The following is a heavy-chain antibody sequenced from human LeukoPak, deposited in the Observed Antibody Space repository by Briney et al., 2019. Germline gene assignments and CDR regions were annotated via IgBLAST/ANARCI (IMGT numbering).Heavy chain of an antibody. CDR1: GFTFSSYS. D-gene: IGHD3-10*02. CDR3: AELGITMIGGV. J-gene: IGHJ6*04. V-gene: IGHV3-21*01. Sequence: GGSLRLSCAVSGFTFSSYSMNWVRQAPGKGLEWVSSISSSSSYIYYADSVKGRFTISRDNAKNSLYLQMNSLRAEDTAVYYCAELGITMIGGVWGKGTTVTISS. CDR2: ISSSSSYI.